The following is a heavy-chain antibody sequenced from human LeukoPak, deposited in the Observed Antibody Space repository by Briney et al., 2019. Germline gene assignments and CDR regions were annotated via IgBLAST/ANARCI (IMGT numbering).Heavy chain of an antibody. D-gene: IGHD3-22*01. Sequence: SETLSLTCTVSGGSISSYYWSWIRQPPGKGLEWIGYIYYSGSTNYNPSLKSRVTISVDTSKNQFSLKLSSVTAADTAVYYCARSDYDSSGYYMWAFDIWGQGTMVAVSS. V-gene: IGHV4-59*01. CDR2: IYYSGST. J-gene: IGHJ3*02. CDR1: GGSISSYY. CDR3: ARSDYDSSGYYMWAFDI.